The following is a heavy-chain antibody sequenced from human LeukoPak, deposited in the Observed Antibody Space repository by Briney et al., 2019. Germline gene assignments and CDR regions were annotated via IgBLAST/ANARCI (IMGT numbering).Heavy chain of an antibody. J-gene: IGHJ4*02. CDR1: GFTFSSYA. CDR2: ISYDGSNK. Sequence: GGSLSLSCAASGFTFSSYAMHWVRQAPGKGLEWVAVISYDGSNKYYADSVKGRFTISRDNSKNTLYLQMNSLRAEDTAVYYCARGGIAVAEGDFDYWGQGTLVTVSS. V-gene: IGHV3-30*04. D-gene: IGHD6-19*01. CDR3: ARGGIAVAEGDFDY.